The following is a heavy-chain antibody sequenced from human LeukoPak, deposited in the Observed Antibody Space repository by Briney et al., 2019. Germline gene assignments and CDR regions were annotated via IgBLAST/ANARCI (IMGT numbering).Heavy chain of an antibody. CDR1: GGSISSYY. CDR3: ARVYCSGGSCYVDY. D-gene: IGHD2-15*01. Sequence: SETLSLTCTVSGGSISSYYWSWIRQPPGKGLEWIGHIYYSGTTYYNPSLKRRVTISIDTSKKQFSLKLSSVTAADTAVYYCARVYCSGGSCYVDYWGQGTLVTVSS. CDR2: IYYSGTT. J-gene: IGHJ4*02. V-gene: IGHV4-59*12.